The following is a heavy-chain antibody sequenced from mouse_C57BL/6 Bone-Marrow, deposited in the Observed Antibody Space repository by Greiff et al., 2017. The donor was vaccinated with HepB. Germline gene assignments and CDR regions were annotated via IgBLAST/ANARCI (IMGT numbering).Heavy chain of an antibody. CDR1: GFTFSSYA. J-gene: IGHJ2*01. V-gene: IGHV5-4*01. D-gene: IGHD1-1*01. Sequence: EVKVEESGGGLVKPGGSLKLSCAASGFTFSSYAMSWVRQTPEKRLEWVATISDGGSYTYYPDNVKGRFTISRDNAKNNLYLQMSHLKSEDTAMYYCARDLYGSSWYYFDYWGQGTTLTVSS. CDR3: ARDLYGSSWYYFDY. CDR2: ISDGGSYT.